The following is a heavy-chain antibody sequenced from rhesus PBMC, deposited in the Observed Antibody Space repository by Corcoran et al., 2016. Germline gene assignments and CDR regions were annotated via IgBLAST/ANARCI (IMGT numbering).Heavy chain of an antibody. CDR1: GFTFSSYG. D-gene: IGHD6-25*01. CDR3: AKVGYSGSWGD. V-gene: IGHV3S5*01. CDR2: VNSGGGRK. Sequence: EVQLVETGGGLVQPGGSLKLSCAASGFTFSSYGMSWVRQAPGKGLVWVSAVNSGGGRKYYADSVKGRFNISKDNSKNTLSLQMNSLRAEDTAVYYCAKVGYSGSWGDWGQGVLVTVSS. J-gene: IGHJ4*01.